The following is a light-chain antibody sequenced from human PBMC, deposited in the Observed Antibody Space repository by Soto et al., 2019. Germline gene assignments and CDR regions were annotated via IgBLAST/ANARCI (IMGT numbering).Light chain of an antibody. CDR1: ESVNTY. V-gene: IGKV3-11*01. CDR2: DAS. CDR3: QQRSKWLT. J-gene: IGKJ4*01. Sequence: DIVLTQSPATLSLSPGTRATLSCRASESVNTYLAWYQQKPGQAPRLLIYDASTRATGIPARFSGSGSGTDFTLTINSLEPEDSAVYYCQQRSKWLTFGGGTKVEIK.